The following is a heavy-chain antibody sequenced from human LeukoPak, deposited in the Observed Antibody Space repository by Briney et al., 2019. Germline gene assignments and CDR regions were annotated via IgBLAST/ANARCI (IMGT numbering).Heavy chain of an antibody. V-gene: IGHV4-34*01. Sequence: PSETLSLTCAVDGGSFSGYYWGRIRQPPGKGLEWIGEIHPSGSTNYSPSLKSRVTISLDASKNQFSLKLSSVAAADTAVYFCARVGYSYVINDWSRTGLAAYPTKYYYHMDVWDKGTTVTVSS. D-gene: IGHD5-18*01. J-gene: IGHJ6*03. CDR2: IHPSGST. CDR3: ARVGYSYVINDWSRTGLAAYPTKYYYHMDV. CDR1: GGSFSGYY.